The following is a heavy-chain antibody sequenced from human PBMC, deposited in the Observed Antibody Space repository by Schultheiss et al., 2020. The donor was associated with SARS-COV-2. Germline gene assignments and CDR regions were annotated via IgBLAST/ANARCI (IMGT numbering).Heavy chain of an antibody. CDR2: INPNSAAT. CDR1: GYTFTGYY. J-gene: IGHJ6*02. V-gene: IGHV1-2*02. CDR3: ASQRTTTVTIDYYYYGMDV. D-gene: IGHD4-17*01. Sequence: ASVKVSCKASGYTFTGYYMHWVRQAPGQGLEWMGWINPNSAATRSAQKIQGRVTMTRDTSINTAYMELSRLRSDDTAVYYCASQRTTTVTIDYYYYGMDVWGQGTTVTVSS.